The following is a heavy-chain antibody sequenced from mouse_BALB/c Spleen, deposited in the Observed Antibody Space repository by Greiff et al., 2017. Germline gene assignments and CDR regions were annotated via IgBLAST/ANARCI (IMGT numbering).Heavy chain of an antibody. D-gene: IGHD1-1*01. V-gene: IGHV3-2*02. CDR2: ISYSGST. Sequence: EVQLQQSGPGLVKPSQSLSLTCTVTGYSITSDYAWNWIRQFPGNKLEWMGYISYSGSTSYNPSLKSRISITRDTSKNQFFLQLNSVTTEDTATYYCARRDYGSSGGYAMDYWGQGTSVTVSS. J-gene: IGHJ4*01. CDR3: ARRDYGSSGGYAMDY. CDR1: GYSITSDYA.